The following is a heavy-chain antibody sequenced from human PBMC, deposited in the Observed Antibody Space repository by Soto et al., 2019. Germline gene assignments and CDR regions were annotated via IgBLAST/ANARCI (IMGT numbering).Heavy chain of an antibody. CDR2: INPSGGST. J-gene: IGHJ4*02. CDR3: ATHGYCSGGSCYSESPLDY. CDR1: GYTFTSYY. D-gene: IGHD2-15*01. Sequence: GASVKVSCKASGYTFTSYYMHWVRQAPGQGLEWMGIINPSGGSTSYAQKFQGRVTITADKSTSTAYMELSSLRSEDTAVYYCATHGYCSGGSCYSESPLDYWGQGTLVTVSS. V-gene: IGHV1-46*01.